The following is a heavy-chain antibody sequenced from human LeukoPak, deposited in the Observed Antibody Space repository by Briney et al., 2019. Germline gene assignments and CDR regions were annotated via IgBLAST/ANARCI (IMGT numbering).Heavy chain of an antibody. CDR3: ARDSGIAAADTYYYYYYMDV. CDR1: GGTFSSYA. Sequence: SVKVSCKASGGTFSSYAISWVRQAPGQGLEWMGGIIPIFGTANYAQKFQGRVTITTDVSTSTAYMELSSLRSEDTAVYYCARDSGIAAADTYYYYYYMDVWGKGTTVTVSS. J-gene: IGHJ6*03. CDR2: IIPIFGTA. D-gene: IGHD6-13*01. V-gene: IGHV1-69*05.